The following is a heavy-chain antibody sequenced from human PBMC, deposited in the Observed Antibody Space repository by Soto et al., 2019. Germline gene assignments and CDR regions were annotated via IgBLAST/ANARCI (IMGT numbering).Heavy chain of an antibody. CDR2: INAGNGNT. CDR3: ARGRWGSRWYYPDY. V-gene: IGHV1-3*01. J-gene: IGHJ4*02. Sequence: ASVKVSCKASGYTFTSYAMHWVRQAPGQRLEWMGWINAGNGNTKYSQKFQGRVTITRDTSASTAYMELSSLRSEDTAVYYCARGRWGSRWYYPDYWGQGTLVTVSS. CDR1: GYTFTSYA. D-gene: IGHD6-13*01.